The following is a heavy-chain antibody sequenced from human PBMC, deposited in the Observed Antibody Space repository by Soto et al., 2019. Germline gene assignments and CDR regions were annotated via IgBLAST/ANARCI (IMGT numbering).Heavy chain of an antibody. CDR1: GGTFSSYA. Sequence: GASVKVSCKASGGTFSSYAISWVRQAPGQRLEWMGWINAGNGNTKYSQKFQGRVTITRDTSASTANIELSSLRSEDTAVYYCARSIVVVTALDYWGQGTLVTVSS. D-gene: IGHD2-21*02. J-gene: IGHJ4*02. CDR3: ARSIVVVTALDY. V-gene: IGHV1-3*01. CDR2: INAGNGNT.